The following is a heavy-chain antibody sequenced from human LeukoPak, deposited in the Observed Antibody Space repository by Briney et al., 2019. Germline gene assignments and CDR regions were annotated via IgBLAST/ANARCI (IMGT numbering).Heavy chain of an antibody. V-gene: IGHV3-21*01. J-gene: IGHJ6*02. D-gene: IGHD3-10*01. CDR3: ARDQEAAVWFGELVNYYGMDV. Sequence: GGSTRLAWVAAGFTFSSYSMNWVRQAPGKGLEWVSSISSSSSYIYYADSVKGRFTISRENDKNSLYLQMNSLRAEDTAVYYCARDQEAAVWFGELVNYYGMDVWGQGTTVTVSS. CDR2: ISSSSSYI. CDR1: GFTFSSYS.